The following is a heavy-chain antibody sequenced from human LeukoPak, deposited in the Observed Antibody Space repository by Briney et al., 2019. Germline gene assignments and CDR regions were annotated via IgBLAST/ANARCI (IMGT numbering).Heavy chain of an antibody. CDR1: GGSISSSSYY. CDR3: ARRYSNYFFDY. Sequence: ASETLSLTCTVSGGSISSSSYYWGWIRQPPGKGLEWIGSIYYSGSTYYNPSFKSRVTISVDTSKNQFSLKLSSVTAADTAVYYCARRYSNYFFDYWGQGTLVTVS. D-gene: IGHD4-11*01. V-gene: IGHV4-39*07. J-gene: IGHJ4*02. CDR2: IYYSGST.